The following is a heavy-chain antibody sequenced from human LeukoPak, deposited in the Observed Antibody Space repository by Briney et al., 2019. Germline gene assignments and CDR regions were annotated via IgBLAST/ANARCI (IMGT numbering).Heavy chain of an antibody. CDR2: ISSSSYI. J-gene: IGHJ4*02. Sequence: NSGGSLRLSCAASGFTFNDFAMSWVRQAPGKGLEWVSCISSSSYIYYADSVKGRFTISRDNAKNSLYLQMNSLRAEDTAVYYCARAEGDSSSWYRYWGQGTLVTVSS. D-gene: IGHD6-13*01. V-gene: IGHV3-69-1*01. CDR3: ARAEGDSSSWYRY. CDR1: GFTFNDFA.